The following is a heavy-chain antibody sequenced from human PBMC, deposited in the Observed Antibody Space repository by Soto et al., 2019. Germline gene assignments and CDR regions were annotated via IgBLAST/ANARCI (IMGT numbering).Heavy chain of an antibody. CDR1: GYTFSSYS. CDR2: VVPVLGIS. CDR3: ARGAVDQPLLAVF. V-gene: IGHV1-69*02. D-gene: IGHD1-26*01. Sequence: QVQLVQSGTEVKKPGSSVKVSCKASGYTFSSYSISWVRQAPGQGLEWMGRVVPVLGISNYAQRFQGRGTITADRSTSTAYLELNSLTSEDTAVYFCARGAVDQPLLAVFWGQGTLVAVSS. J-gene: IGHJ4*02.